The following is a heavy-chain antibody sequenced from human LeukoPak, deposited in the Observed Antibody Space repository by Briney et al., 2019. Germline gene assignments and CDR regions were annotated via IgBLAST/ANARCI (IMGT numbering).Heavy chain of an antibody. CDR3: AREGYYGSGSAYYCGMDV. Sequence: GGSLRLSCAASGFTFSSYSMNWVRQAPGKGLEWVSSISSSSSYIYYADSVKGRFTISRDNAKNSLYLQMNSLRAEDTAVYYCAREGYYGSGSAYYCGMDVWGQGATVTVSS. D-gene: IGHD3-10*01. J-gene: IGHJ6*02. V-gene: IGHV3-21*01. CDR1: GFTFSSYS. CDR2: ISSSSSYI.